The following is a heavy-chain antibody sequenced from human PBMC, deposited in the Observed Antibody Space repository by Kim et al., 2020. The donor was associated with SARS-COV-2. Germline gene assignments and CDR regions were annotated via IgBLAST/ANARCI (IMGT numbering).Heavy chain of an antibody. CDR2: ISYDGSNK. CDR1: GFTFSSYA. CDR3: AKGTMVRGVHCFDY. Sequence: GGSLRLSCAASGFTFSSYAMHWVRQAPGKGLEWVAVISYDGSNKYYADSVKGRFTISRDNSKNTLYLQMNGLRAEDTAVYYCAKGTMVRGVHCFDYWGQGTLVTVSS. D-gene: IGHD3-10*01. V-gene: IGHV3-30*04. J-gene: IGHJ4*02.